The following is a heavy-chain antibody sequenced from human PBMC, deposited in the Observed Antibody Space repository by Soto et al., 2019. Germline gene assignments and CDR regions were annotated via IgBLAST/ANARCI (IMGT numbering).Heavy chain of an antibody. CDR3: AGEGRLLGAYDF. V-gene: IGHV3-7*01. D-gene: IGHD3-10*01. CDR2: IHKGGSQK. J-gene: IGHJ3*01. CDR1: GFPFSTYW. Sequence: EVQLVESGGGLVQPGGSLRLSCAAAGFPFSTYWMNWVRQAPGEGLEWVANIHKGGSQKSYVDSLNGRFTISRDNAKNSLYLEMNGLRAEDTAVYYCAGEGRLLGAYDFWGQGTMVTVSS.